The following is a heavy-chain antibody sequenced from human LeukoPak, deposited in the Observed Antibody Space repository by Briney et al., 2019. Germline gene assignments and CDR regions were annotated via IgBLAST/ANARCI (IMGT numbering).Heavy chain of an antibody. CDR2: TYYRSKWYN. Sequence: SQTLSLTCAISGDSVSSNSDAWNWIRQSPSRGLEWLGRTYYRSKWYNDYAVSVKSRITINPDTSKNQFSLQLNSVTLEDTAVYYCARGSRPWTFDHWGQGTLVTVSS. D-gene: IGHD1-26*01. CDR1: GDSVSSNSDA. V-gene: IGHV6-1*01. J-gene: IGHJ4*02. CDR3: ARGSRPWTFDH.